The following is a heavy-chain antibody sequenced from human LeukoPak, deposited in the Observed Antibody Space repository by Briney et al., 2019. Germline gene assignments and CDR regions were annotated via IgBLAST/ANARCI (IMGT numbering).Heavy chain of an antibody. J-gene: IGHJ4*02. D-gene: IGHD3-22*01. Sequence: ASVKVSCKASAYSFTDYCIHWVRQAPGQGLEWMGRINPNSGGTDYAQKFQGRVTMTRDTSISTAYMELSRLRSDDTAVYYCARSSPTYYFDSSGYYYGDYWGQGTLVIVSS. CDR2: INPNSGGT. CDR3: ARSSPTYYFDSSGYYYGDY. V-gene: IGHV1-2*06. CDR1: AYSFTDYC.